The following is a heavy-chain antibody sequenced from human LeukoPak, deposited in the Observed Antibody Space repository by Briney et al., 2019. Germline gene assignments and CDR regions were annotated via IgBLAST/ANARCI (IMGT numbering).Heavy chain of an antibody. CDR2: INAGNGNT. CDR1: GYTFNSYD. Sequence: ASVKVSCKASGYTFNSYDIHWVRQAPGQRLEWMGWINAGNGNTKYSQKFQGRVIITRDTSASTAYMELSSLRSEDTAVYYCARVGESYYDSSGYYSPPGEADYWGQGTLVTVSS. CDR3: ARVGESYYDSSGYYSPPGEADY. V-gene: IGHV1-3*01. J-gene: IGHJ4*02. D-gene: IGHD3-22*01.